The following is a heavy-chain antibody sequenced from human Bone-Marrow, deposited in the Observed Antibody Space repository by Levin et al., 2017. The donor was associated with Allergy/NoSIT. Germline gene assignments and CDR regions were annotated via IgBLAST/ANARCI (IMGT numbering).Heavy chain of an antibody. D-gene: IGHD1-7*01. CDR1: GFTFRNFE. CDR2: ISSSGASI. J-gene: IGHJ6*02. CDR3: ARISGITSFYYGMDV. Sequence: GGSLRLSCAASGFTFRNFEMNWVRQAAGKGLEWVSYISSSGASIYYADSLKGRFTVSRDNAKNSLYLHMNSLRAEDTAVYYCARISGITSFYYGMDVWGQGTTVTVSS. V-gene: IGHV3-48*03.